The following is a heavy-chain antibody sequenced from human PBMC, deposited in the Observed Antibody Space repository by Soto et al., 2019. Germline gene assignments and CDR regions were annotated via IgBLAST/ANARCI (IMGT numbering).Heavy chain of an antibody. CDR2: SSPYTGKT. CDR1: GYTFSDFA. Sequence: QVLLVQSGSEVKKPGASMKVSCQTSGYTFSDFALTWLRQVPAKGLEWLGWSSPYTGKTNYAQRVHDRVALTTDTSTRTAYLELRSLTYDDTAVYYCARLGWELLSGRRYFDYWGQGTLVTVSS. D-gene: IGHD1-26*01. V-gene: IGHV1-18*04. CDR3: ARLGWELLSGRRYFDY. J-gene: IGHJ4*02.